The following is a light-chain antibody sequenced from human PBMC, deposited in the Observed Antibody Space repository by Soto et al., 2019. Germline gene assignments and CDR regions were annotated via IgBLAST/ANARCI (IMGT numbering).Light chain of an antibody. CDR1: SSNIGAGYD. J-gene: IGLJ1*01. CDR2: GNS. V-gene: IGLV1-40*01. Sequence: QSVLTQPPSVSGAPGQRVTISCTGSSSNIGAGYDVHWYQQLPGTAPKLLIYGNSNRPSGVPDRSSGSKSGTSASLAITGLQAEDEADYYCQSYDSSLSGLFGTGTKVTVL. CDR3: QSYDSSLSGL.